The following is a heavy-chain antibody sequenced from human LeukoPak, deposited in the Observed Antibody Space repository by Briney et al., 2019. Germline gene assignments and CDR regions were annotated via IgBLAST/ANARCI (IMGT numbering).Heavy chain of an antibody. CDR1: GFTFSTHE. CDR2: ISGTGRSR. J-gene: IGHJ4*02. CDR3: ARWEYCSSTYCSFDY. D-gene: IGHD2-2*01. Sequence: PGGSLRRSCAASGFTFSTHEMNWVRQAPGKGLEWVSYISGTGRSRNYADSVKGRFTISRDNAKNSLYLQMNSLRAEDTAVYYCARWEYCSSTYCSFDYWGQGTLVTVSS. V-gene: IGHV3-48*03.